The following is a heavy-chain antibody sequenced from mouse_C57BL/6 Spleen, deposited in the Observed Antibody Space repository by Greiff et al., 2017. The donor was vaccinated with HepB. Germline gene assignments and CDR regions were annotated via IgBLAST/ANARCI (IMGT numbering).Heavy chain of an antibody. CDR1: GYTFTSYN. CDR2: IYPGNGDT. J-gene: IGHJ3*01. CDR3: AIRGDYYAAFAY. Sequence: SGAELVRPGASVKMSCKASGYTFTSYNMHWVKQTPRQGLEWIGAIYPGNGDTSYNQKFKGKATLTVEKSSSTVCLELSRLTSDDAAVYYCAIRGDYYAAFAYWGQGTLVTVSA. D-gene: IGHD1-1*01. V-gene: IGHV1-12*01.